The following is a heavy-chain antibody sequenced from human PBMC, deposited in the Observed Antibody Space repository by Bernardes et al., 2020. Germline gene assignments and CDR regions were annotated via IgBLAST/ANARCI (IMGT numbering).Heavy chain of an antibody. D-gene: IGHD2-21*02. V-gene: IGHV3-30*19. CDR1: GLTFSTSG. CDR3: AAGTCGTYCWLLSY. CDR2: MSSDGNKK. J-gene: IGHJ4*02. Sequence: GGSLRLSCTASGLTFSTSGMHWVRQAPGKGLEWVAGMSSDGNKKDYAESVKGRFTISRDNFKNTVYLQMDRLRIEDTALYDCAAGTCGTYCWLLSYWGQGTLVTVTS.